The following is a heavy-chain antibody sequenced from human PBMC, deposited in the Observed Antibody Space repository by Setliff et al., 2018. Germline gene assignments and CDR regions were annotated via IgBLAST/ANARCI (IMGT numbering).Heavy chain of an antibody. CDR1: GFTFSSYS. J-gene: IGHJ4*02. CDR2: VSSSSITI. Sequence: GGSLRLSCAASGFTFSSYSMNWVRQAPGKGLEWISYVSSSSITIYYADSVKGRFSISRENAMNSLYLQMNSLRAEDTAAYYCARTSTVTRNPLFDYWGQGTLVTVSS. D-gene: IGHD4-17*01. CDR3: ARTSTVTRNPLFDY. V-gene: IGHV3-48*04.